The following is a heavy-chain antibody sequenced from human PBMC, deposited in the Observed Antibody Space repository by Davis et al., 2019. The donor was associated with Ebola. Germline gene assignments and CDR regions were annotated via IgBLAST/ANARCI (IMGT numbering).Heavy chain of an antibody. CDR3: ARAPDYGGYSVHFDY. D-gene: IGHD4-23*01. CDR1: GGSISSDY. V-gene: IGHV4-59*01. CDR2: IYYSGST. J-gene: IGHJ4*02. Sequence: SETLSLTCTVSGGSISSDYWSWIRQPPGKELEWIGYIYYSGSTSYNPSLKSRVTMSIDTSKNQFSLKLNSVTAADTAVYFCARAPDYGGYSVHFDYWGQGTLVAVSS.